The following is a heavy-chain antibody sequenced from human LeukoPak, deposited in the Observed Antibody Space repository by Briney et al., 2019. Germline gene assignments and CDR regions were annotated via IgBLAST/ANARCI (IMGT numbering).Heavy chain of an antibody. V-gene: IGHV1-18*01. CDR1: GYTFSTYG. CDR2: ISAHSGNT. CDR3: ARDLSSGGWTLEFDY. J-gene: IGHJ4*02. D-gene: IGHD1-1*01. Sequence: ASVKVSCKTSGYTFSTYGITWVRQAPGQGFQWMGWISAHSGNTNYAENFQGRISLTTDTSATTAYMELRSLTSDDTAVYYCARDLSSGGWTLEFDYWGQGSLVTVAS.